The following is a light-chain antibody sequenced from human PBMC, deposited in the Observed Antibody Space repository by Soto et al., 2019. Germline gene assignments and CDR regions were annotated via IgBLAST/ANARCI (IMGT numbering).Light chain of an antibody. V-gene: IGLV2-11*01. Sequence: QSALAQPRSVSGSPGQSVTISCSGTSSDVGGYNSVSWYQQFPGKAPKLMIYDVTKRPSGVPDRFSGSKSGSTASLTISGLQAEDEADYYCCSYAASYTLVFGGGTKVTVL. CDR2: DVT. CDR3: CSYAASYTLV. J-gene: IGLJ2*01. CDR1: SSDVGGYNS.